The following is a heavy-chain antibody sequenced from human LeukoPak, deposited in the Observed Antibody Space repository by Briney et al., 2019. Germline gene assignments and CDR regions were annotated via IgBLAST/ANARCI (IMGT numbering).Heavy chain of an antibody. D-gene: IGHD2-15*01. CDR3: AREQRRLHYFDY. CDR1: GFTFSSYG. V-gene: IGHV3-48*04. Sequence: GGSLRLSCAASGFTFSSYGMNWVRQAPGKGLEWVSYISSSGSTIYYADSVKGRFTISRDNAKNSLYLQMNSLRAEDTAVYYCAREQRRLHYFDYWGQGTLVTVSS. CDR2: ISSSGSTI. J-gene: IGHJ4*02.